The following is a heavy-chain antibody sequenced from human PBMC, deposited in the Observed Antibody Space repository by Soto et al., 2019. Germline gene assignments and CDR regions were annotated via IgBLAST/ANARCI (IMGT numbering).Heavy chain of an antibody. J-gene: IGHJ6*02. CDR1: GGSISSGDYY. D-gene: IGHD3-3*01. Sequence: TSETLSLTCTVSGGSISSGDYYWNWIRQPPGKGLEWIGYIYYSGSTYYNPSLKSRVTISVDTSKNQFSLKLSSVTAADTAVYYCARDADFWSGSPYYYYYGMDVWGQGTTVTSP. V-gene: IGHV4-30-4*01. CDR3: ARDADFWSGSPYYYYYGMDV. CDR2: IYYSGST.